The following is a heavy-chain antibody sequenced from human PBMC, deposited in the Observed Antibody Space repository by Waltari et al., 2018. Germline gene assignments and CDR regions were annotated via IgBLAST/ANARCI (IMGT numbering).Heavy chain of an antibody. CDR2: ISSSAGYI. J-gene: IGHJ4*02. CDR3: ARDTYYDSSGYKRIDF. V-gene: IGHV3-21*01. Sequence: EVQLVESGGGLVKPGGSLRLFCAASGFSFSSYSINWVRQAPGKGLEWVSSISSSAGYIYYADSVKGRFTVSRDNANNSLYLQMNSLRAEDTAVYYCARDTYYDSSGYKRIDFWGQGTLVTVSS. D-gene: IGHD3-22*01. CDR1: GFSFSSYS.